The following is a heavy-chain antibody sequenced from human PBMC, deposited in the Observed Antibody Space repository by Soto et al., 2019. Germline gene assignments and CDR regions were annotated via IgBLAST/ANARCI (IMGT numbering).Heavy chain of an antibody. J-gene: IGHJ6*02. Sequence: SETLSLTCTVSGGSMSSSSYYWGWIRQPPWKGLEWIGTIYYTGGTYYNPSLNSRVTVSVDTSKNQFSLKVTSVTAADTAVYYCARLHGYCISSSCHGHYAMDVWGQGTTVTVSS. CDR1: GGSMSSSSYY. CDR3: ARLHGYCISSSCHGHYAMDV. CDR2: IYYTGGT. D-gene: IGHD2-2*01. V-gene: IGHV4-39*01.